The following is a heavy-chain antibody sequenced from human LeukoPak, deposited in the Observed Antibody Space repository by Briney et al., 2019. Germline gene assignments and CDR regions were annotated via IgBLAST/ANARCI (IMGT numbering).Heavy chain of an antibody. CDR1: GFTFSSYA. J-gene: IGHJ4*02. V-gene: IGHV3-23*01. CDR3: ARVKGGIAAAGNYFDY. CDR2: ISGSGAYT. Sequence: GGSLRLSCAASGFTFSSYAMSWVRQAPGKGLEWVSAISGSGAYTYYADSVKGRVTISRDNSKNTLHLQMNSLRTEDTAVYYCARVKGGIAAAGNYFDYWGQGTLVTVSS. D-gene: IGHD6-13*01.